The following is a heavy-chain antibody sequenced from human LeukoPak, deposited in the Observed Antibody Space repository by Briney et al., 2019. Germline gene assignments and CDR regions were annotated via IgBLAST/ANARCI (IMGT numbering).Heavy chain of an antibody. J-gene: IGHJ5*02. CDR2: IYYSGST. CDR1: GGSISSYY. Sequence: SETLSLTCTGSGGSISSYYWSWIRQPPGKGLEWIGYIYYSGSTNYNPSLKSRVTISVDTSKNQFSLKLSSVTAADTAVYYCARGLDPGEQLVTWGQGTLVTVSS. V-gene: IGHV4-59*01. CDR3: ARGLDPGEQLVT. D-gene: IGHD6-6*01.